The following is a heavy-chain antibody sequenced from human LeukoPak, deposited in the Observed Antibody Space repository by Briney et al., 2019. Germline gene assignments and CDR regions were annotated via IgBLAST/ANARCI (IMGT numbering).Heavy chain of an antibody. Sequence: ASVKVSCKASGYTFTSYGISWVRQAPGQGLEWMGWISAYNGNTNYAQKLQGRVTMTTDTSTSTAYMELRSLRSDDTAVYYCARDQFPSRPKNCGGDCGSYAFDIWGQGTMVTVSS. V-gene: IGHV1-18*01. D-gene: IGHD2-21*02. CDR3: ARDQFPSRPKNCGGDCGSYAFDI. CDR1: GYTFTSYG. CDR2: ISAYNGNT. J-gene: IGHJ3*02.